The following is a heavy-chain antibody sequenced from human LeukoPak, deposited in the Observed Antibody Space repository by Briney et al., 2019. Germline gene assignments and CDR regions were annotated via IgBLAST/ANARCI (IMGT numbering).Heavy chain of an antibody. V-gene: IGHV3-48*02. CDR1: GFTFSSYS. CDR2: ISSSSSTI. Sequence: GGSLRLSCAASGFTFSSYSMNWVRQAPGKGLEWISYISSSSSTIYYADSVKGRFTISRDNAKNSLYLQMNSLRDGDTAVYYCAKVYDILTGSTHTFDYWGQGTLVTVSS. CDR3: AKVYDILTGSTHTFDY. D-gene: IGHD3-9*01. J-gene: IGHJ4*02.